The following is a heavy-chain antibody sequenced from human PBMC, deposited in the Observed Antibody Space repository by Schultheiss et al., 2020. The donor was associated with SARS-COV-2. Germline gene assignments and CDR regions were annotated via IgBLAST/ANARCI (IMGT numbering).Heavy chain of an antibody. CDR1: GGSFSGYY. CDR3: ARGMTTVVTPHLYGMDV. V-gene: IGHV4-59*12. J-gene: IGHJ6*02. Sequence: SETLSLTCAVYGGSFSGYYWSWIRQPPGKGLEWIGYIYYSGSTNYNPSLKSRVTISVDTSKNQFSLKLSSVTAADTAVYYCARGMTTVVTPHLYGMDVWGQGTTVTVSS. D-gene: IGHD4-23*01. CDR2: IYYSGST.